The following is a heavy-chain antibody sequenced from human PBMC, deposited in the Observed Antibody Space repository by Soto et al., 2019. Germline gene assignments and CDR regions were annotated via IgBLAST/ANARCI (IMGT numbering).Heavy chain of an antibody. CDR3: ARENWLLRRNDPFDS. CDR1: GYTFINYY. CDR2: INPNGGST. D-gene: IGHD6-19*01. Sequence: QVQLVQSGAEVKKPGASVKVSCKASGYTFINYYMHWVRQATGQGLEWMGIINPNGGSTTYAQKFPGRVPLTRGTSTNTVNMELSSLRSEDTAVYYYARENWLLRRNDPFDSWGQGTMVTVSS. V-gene: IGHV1-46*01. J-gene: IGHJ3*02.